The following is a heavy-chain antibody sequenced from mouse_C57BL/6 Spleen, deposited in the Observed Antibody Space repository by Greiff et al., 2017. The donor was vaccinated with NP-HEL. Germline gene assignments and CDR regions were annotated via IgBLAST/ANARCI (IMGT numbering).Heavy chain of an antibody. CDR3: ARRPLYDGYYEGYYAMDY. CDR1: GFSLTSYG. CDR2: IWSGGST. V-gene: IGHV2-2*01. J-gene: IGHJ4*01. D-gene: IGHD2-3*01. Sequence: QVQLQQSGPGLVQPSQSLSITCTVSGFSLTSYGVHWVRQSPGKGLEWLGVIWSGGSTDYNAAFISRLSISKDNSKSQVFFKMNSLQADDTAIYYCARRPLYDGYYEGYYAMDYWGQGTSVTVSS.